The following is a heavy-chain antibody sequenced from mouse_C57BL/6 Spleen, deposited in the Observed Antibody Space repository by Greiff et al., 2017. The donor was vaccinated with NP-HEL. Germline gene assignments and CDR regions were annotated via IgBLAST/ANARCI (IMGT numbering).Heavy chain of an antibody. CDR3: ARYYSNYVGAMDY. Sequence: QVQLQQPGAELVRPGSSVKLSCKASGYTFTSYWMHWVKQRPIQGLEWIGNIDPSDSETHYNQKFKDKATLTVDKSSSTAYMQLSSLTSEDSAVYYCARYYSNYVGAMDYWGQGTSVTVSS. CDR2: IDPSDSET. V-gene: IGHV1-52*01. J-gene: IGHJ4*01. CDR1: GYTFTSYW. D-gene: IGHD2-5*01.